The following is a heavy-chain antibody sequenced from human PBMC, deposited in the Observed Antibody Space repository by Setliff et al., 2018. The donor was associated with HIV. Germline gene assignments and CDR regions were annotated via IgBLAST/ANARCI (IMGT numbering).Heavy chain of an antibody. CDR1: GGSFSGHQ. Sequence: PSETLSLTCAVYGGSFSGHQWSWIRQPPGEGLEWIGEINQSGDTNYKPSLKSRVTISIDTSKNQFSLKLSSVTAADTAVYYCARELTGENLFQHWGQGTLVTVSS. J-gene: IGHJ1*01. CDR2: INQSGDT. CDR3: ARELTGENLFQH. V-gene: IGHV4-34*01. D-gene: IGHD3-10*01.